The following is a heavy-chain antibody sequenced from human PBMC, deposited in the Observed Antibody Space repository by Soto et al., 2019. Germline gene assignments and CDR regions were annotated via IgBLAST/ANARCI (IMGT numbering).Heavy chain of an antibody. V-gene: IGHV1-18*01. CDR1: GYTFTSYT. CDR3: ARGVVVVPDYYYYGMDV. Sequence: GASVKVSCKASGYTFTSYTISWMRQAPGQGLEWMGWISAYNGNTNYAQKLQGRVTMATDTSTSTAYMELRSLRSDDTAVYYCARGVVVVPDYYYYGMDVWGQGTTVTVSS. D-gene: IGHD2-15*01. CDR2: ISAYNGNT. J-gene: IGHJ6*02.